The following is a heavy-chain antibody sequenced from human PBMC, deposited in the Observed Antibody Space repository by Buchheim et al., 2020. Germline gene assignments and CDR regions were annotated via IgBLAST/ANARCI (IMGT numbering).Heavy chain of an antibody. J-gene: IGHJ4*02. Sequence: EVQLLESGGGLVQPGGSLRLSCAASGFTFSSYAMSWVRQAPGRGLEWVSTISGSGSGTYYADSVKGRFTISRDNSRHTLYLQMNSLRAGDTAVYSCASWSSYYYDDNSGYYSDWGQGTL. CDR3: ASWSSYYYDDNSGYYSD. D-gene: IGHD3-22*01. CDR2: ISGSGSGT. V-gene: IGHV3-23*01. CDR1: GFTFSSYA.